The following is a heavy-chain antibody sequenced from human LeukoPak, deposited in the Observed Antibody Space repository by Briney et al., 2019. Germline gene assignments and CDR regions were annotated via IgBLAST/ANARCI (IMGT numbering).Heavy chain of an antibody. D-gene: IGHD6-19*01. V-gene: IGHV4-61*09. J-gene: IGHJ4*02. CDR2: ICTSGST. CDR3: ASRSSGWYFEN. Sequence: SETLSLTCTVSGGSISSGYYYWRWIRQPAGKGLEWIGHICTSGSTNYNPALGSRVTISVDTTKNQFSQKLSSVTAADTAVYCCASRSSGWYFENWGQGTLVTVSS. CDR1: GGSISSGYYY.